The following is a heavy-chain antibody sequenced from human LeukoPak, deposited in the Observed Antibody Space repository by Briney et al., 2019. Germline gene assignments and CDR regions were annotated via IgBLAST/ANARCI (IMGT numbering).Heavy chain of an antibody. Sequence: GGSLRLSCAASGFTFSSYAMHWVRQAPGKWLEWVAVISYDGSNKYYADSVKGRFTISRDNSKNTLYLQMNSLRAEDTAVYYCARGFYDSSFDYWGQGTLVTVSS. V-gene: IGHV3-30*04. CDR1: GFTFSSYA. D-gene: IGHD3-22*01. CDR3: ARGFYDSSFDY. CDR2: ISYDGSNK. J-gene: IGHJ4*02.